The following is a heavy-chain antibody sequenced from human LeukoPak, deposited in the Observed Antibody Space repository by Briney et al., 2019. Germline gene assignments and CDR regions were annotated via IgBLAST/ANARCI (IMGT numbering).Heavy chain of an antibody. Sequence: ASVKVSCKASGYTFTSYYMHWVRQAPGQGLEWMGIINPSGGSTSYAQRFQGRVTMTRDTSTSTVYMELSSLRSEDTAVYYCATSWGIAAAGMDVWGQGTTVTVSS. J-gene: IGHJ6*02. V-gene: IGHV1-46*01. CDR2: INPSGGST. CDR1: GYTFTSYY. D-gene: IGHD6-13*01. CDR3: ATSWGIAAAGMDV.